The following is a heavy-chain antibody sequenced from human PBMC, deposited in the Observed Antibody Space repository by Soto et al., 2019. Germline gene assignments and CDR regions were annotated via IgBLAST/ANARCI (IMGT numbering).Heavy chain of an antibody. Sequence: SETLSLAFTVSGASIIGYSWSWIRQTAWDVLEWIGFISDSGSTTCNPSLTSRVTISTAASKNQFSLTMTSVTPADTAVYYCARMGGFGDYFGAQNYYHGLDVWGQGITATVSS. CDR1: GASIIGYS. D-gene: IGHD4-17*01. CDR3: ARMGGFGDYFGAQNYYHGLDV. V-gene: IGHV4-59*12. CDR2: ISDSGST. J-gene: IGHJ6*01.